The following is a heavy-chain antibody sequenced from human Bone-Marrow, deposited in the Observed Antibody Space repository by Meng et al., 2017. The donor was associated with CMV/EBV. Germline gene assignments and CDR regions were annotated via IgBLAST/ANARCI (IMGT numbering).Heavy chain of an antibody. CDR3: ATGANTAMVFGVDY. Sequence: GESLKISCAPSGFTFGLYTMAWVRQAPGKGLEWVSSIRSSSSYIYYADSVKGRFTISRDNAKNSLYLEMSSLRAEDTAVYYCATGANTAMVFGVDYWGQGTLVTVSS. CDR1: GFTFGLYT. J-gene: IGHJ4*02. CDR2: IRSSSSYI. V-gene: IGHV3-21*01. D-gene: IGHD5-18*01.